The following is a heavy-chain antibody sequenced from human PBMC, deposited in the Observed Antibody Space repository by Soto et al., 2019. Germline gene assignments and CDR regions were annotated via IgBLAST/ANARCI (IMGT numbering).Heavy chain of an antibody. CDR1: GDSVSSNSAA. Sequence: SQTLSLTCAISGDSVSSNSAAWNWIRQSPSRGLEWLGRTYYKSKWYHDYALSVKSRISINPDTSKNQFSLQLNSVTPEDTAVYYCARGRWIVYSGNYHYYFDYWGQGTLVTVSS. CDR2: TYYKSKWYH. V-gene: IGHV6-1*01. J-gene: IGHJ4*02. D-gene: IGHD1-26*01. CDR3: ARGRWIVYSGNYHYYFDY.